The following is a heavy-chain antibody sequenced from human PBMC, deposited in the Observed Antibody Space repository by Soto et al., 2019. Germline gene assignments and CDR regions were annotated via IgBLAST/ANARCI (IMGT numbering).Heavy chain of an antibody. CDR1: GYTFTSYA. D-gene: IGHD3-3*01. J-gene: IGHJ4*02. CDR3: ARSFSYYDFWSGYTFDY. CDR2: INAGNGNT. Sequence: ASVKVSCKASGYTFTSYARHWVRQAPGQRLEWMGWINAGNGNTKYSQKFQGRVTITRDTSASTAYMELSSLRSEDTAVYYCARSFSYYDFWSGYTFDYWGQGTLVTVSS. V-gene: IGHV1-3*01.